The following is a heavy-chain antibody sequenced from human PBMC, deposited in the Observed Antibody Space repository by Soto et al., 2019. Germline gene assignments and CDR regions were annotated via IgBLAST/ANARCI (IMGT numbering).Heavy chain of an antibody. CDR3: TREGYYYDSSGYYLDAFDI. J-gene: IGHJ3*02. V-gene: IGHV3-49*03. CDR1: GFTFGDYA. Sequence: GGSLRLSCTASGFTFGDYAMSWFRQAPGKGLEWVGFIRSKAYGGTTEYAASVKGRFTISRDDSKSIAYLQMNSLKTEDTAVYYCTREGYYYDSSGYYLDAFDIWGQGTMVTVSS. D-gene: IGHD3-22*01. CDR2: IRSKAYGGTT.